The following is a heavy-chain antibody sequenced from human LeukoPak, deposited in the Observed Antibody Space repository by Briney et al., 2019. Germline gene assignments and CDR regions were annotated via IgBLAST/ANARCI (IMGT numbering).Heavy chain of an antibody. Sequence: GGSLRLSCAVSGFTVSSNYMSWVRQAPGKGLEWVSVIYSGGSTYYADSVKGRFTTSRDNSKNTLYLQMNSLRAEDTAVYYCARNVFSSWGQGTLVTVSS. CDR2: IYSGGST. V-gene: IGHV3-53*01. CDR1: GFTVSSNY. CDR3: ARNVFSS. J-gene: IGHJ5*02.